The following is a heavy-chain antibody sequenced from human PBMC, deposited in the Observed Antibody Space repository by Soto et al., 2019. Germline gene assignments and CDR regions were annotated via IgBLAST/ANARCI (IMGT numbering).Heavy chain of an antibody. CDR3: ARHPIVVVPAAMEGGYYYYYYYMDV. D-gene: IGHD2-2*01. J-gene: IGHJ6*03. Sequence: GESLKISCKGSGYSFTSYWIGWVRQMPGKGLEWMGIIYPGDSDTRYSPSFQGQVTISADKSISTAYLQWSSLKASDTAMYYCARHPIVVVPAAMEGGYYYYYYYMDVWGKGTTVTVSS. CDR1: GYSFTSYW. CDR2: IYPGDSDT. V-gene: IGHV5-51*01.